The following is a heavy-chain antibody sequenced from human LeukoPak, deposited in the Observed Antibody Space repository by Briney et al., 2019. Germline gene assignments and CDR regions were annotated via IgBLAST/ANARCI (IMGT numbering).Heavy chain of an antibody. CDR2: ISYSGST. CDR3: IRSGGYCSSITCHVEYFDV. D-gene: IGHD2-2*01. J-gene: IGHJ2*01. CDR1: GGSTSSTNYY. Sequence: SKTLSLTCTVSGGSTSSTNYYWGWIRQPPGKDLEWIGSISYSGSTYYNPSLKSRVTISVDTSKNQFSLKLSSVTAADTAVYYCIRSGGYCSSITCHVEYFDVWGRGTLVTVSS. V-gene: IGHV4-39*01.